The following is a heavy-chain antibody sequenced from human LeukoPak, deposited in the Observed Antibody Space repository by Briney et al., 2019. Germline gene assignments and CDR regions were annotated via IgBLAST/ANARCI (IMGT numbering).Heavy chain of an antibody. CDR1: GFTFDDYG. CDR2: INWNGGST. J-gene: IGHJ6*03. Sequence: PGGSLRLSCAASGFTFDDYGMSWVRQAPGKGLKWVSGINWNGGSTGYADSVKGRFTISRDNAKNSLYLQMNSLRAEDTALYYCARERVEVRGYYYMDVWGKGTTVTVSS. CDR3: ARERVEVRGYYYMDV. V-gene: IGHV3-20*04. D-gene: IGHD3-10*01.